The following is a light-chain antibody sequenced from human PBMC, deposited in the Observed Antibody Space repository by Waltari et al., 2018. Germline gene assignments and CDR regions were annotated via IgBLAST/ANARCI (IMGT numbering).Light chain of an antibody. CDR2: EVS. J-gene: IGLJ3*02. CDR1: SSDVGGYNY. Sequence: QSALTQPASVSGSPGQSITISCTGTSSDVGGYNYVSWYQQHPCKAPKLMIYEVSNRPSWCSNRFACSKSGNRASLTISGLQAEDEADYYCSSYKSSSTWVFGGGTKLTVL. CDR3: SSYKSSSTWV. V-gene: IGLV2-14*01.